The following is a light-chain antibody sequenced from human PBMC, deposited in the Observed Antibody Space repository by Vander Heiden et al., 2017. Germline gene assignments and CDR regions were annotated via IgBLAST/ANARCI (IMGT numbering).Light chain of an antibody. V-gene: IGLV1-47*01. J-gene: IGLJ3*02. CDR2: RDN. CDR3: AAWDDSLRGPL. CDR1: SSNNGSND. Sequence: QSVPTPPPSASATPAQRVTISFSGSSSNNGSNDVHGYQQFPGTAPKLLMYRDNQRPSGVPDRVSGSRSGTSASLAISGLRSEDEADYYCAAWDDSLRGPLFGGGTKLTVL.